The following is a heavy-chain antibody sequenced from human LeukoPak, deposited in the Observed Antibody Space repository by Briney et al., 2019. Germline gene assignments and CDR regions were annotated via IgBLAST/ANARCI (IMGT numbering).Heavy chain of an antibody. CDR3: ARDQLWFGELLFDY. D-gene: IGHD3-10*01. J-gene: IGHJ4*02. CDR2: IKQDGSEK. V-gene: IGHV3-7*04. CDR1: GFTFSSYW. Sequence: GGSLRLSCAASGFTFSSYWMSWVRQAPGNGLEWVANIKQDGSEKYYVDSAKGRFTISRDNAKNSLYLQMNSLRAEDTAVYYCARDQLWFGELLFDYWGQGTLVTVSS.